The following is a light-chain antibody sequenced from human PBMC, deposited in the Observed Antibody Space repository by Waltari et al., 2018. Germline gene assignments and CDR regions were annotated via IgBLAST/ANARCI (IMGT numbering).Light chain of an antibody. J-gene: IGKJ3*01. CDR3: QQRGNWPPSFT. CDR1: RSLSGY. CDR2: DAF. V-gene: IGKV3-11*01. Sequence: IVLTQSPATLSLSPGETAVLAYSASRSLSGYVAWYQQKPGQAPSLLIYDAFKRATGVPARFSGSGSGTDYNLIISSLEPEDLAVYYCQQRGNWPPSFTFGPGTKVNV.